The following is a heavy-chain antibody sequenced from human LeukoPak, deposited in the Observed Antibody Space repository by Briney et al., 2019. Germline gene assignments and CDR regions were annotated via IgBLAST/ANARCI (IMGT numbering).Heavy chain of an antibody. D-gene: IGHD5-12*01. Sequence: GGSLRLSCAASGFTFSNFWMSWVRQAPGKGLEWVSVIYSGGSTYYADSVKGRFTISRHNSKNTLYLQMNSLRAEDTAVYYCARGQEMATMNYWGQGTLVTVSS. V-gene: IGHV3-53*04. CDR3: ARGQEMATMNY. CDR1: GFTFSNFW. CDR2: IYSGGST. J-gene: IGHJ4*02.